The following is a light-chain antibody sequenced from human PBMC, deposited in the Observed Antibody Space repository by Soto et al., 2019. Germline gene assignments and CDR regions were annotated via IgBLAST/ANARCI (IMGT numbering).Light chain of an antibody. J-gene: IGKJ2*01. CDR2: GAS. Sequence: EIVFTQSPGTLSLSPGERATLSCRASQSVSSSYLAWYQQKPGQAPRLLIHGASFRATGIPDRFSGSGSGTDFTLTINRLEPEDFAVYYCQQYGSSPLYTFGQGTKLEIK. CDR3: QQYGSSPLYT. CDR1: QSVSSSY. V-gene: IGKV3-20*01.